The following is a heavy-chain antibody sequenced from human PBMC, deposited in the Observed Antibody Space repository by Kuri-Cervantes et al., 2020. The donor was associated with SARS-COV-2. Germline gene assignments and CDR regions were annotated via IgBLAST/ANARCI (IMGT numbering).Heavy chain of an antibody. D-gene: IGHD4-23*01. J-gene: IGHJ6*03. V-gene: IGHV3-7*01. CDR1: GFTFSSYA. CDR3: VREVTFHYYYYYTDV. Sequence: ETLSLTCAASGFTFSSYAMSWVRQAPGKGLEWVANIKEDGSEKHYVDSVKGRFTISRDNAKNSLYLQMNSLRAEDAAVFYCVREVTFHYYYYYTDVWGKGTTVTVSS. CDR2: IKEDGSEK.